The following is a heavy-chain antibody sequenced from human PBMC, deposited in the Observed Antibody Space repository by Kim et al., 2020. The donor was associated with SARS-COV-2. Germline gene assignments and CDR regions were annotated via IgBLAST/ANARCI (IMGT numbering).Heavy chain of an antibody. Sequence: GESLKISCATSGFSFTTFWMTWVRHTPGKGLEWVANVNHDGSEQYYADPVRGRFFISRDNADNSHSLQMNSLRVDDTGVYFCLRGRGQLALDYWGQGTLV. D-gene: IGHD3-10*01. J-gene: IGHJ4*02. CDR2: VNHDGSEQ. CDR1: GFSFTTFW. V-gene: IGHV3-7*01. CDR3: LRGRGQLALDY.